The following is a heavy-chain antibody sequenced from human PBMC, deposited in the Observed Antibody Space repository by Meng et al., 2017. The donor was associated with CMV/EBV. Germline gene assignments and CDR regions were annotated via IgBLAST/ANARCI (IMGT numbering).Heavy chain of an antibody. V-gene: IGHV5-51*01. CDR3: ARSAVTTVGFDY. J-gene: IGHJ4*02. CDR1: GYSFTSYW. Sequence: GGSLRLSCKGSGYSFTSYWNGCVRQMPGKGLEWMGIIYPGDSDTRYSPSFQGQVTISADKSISTAYLQWSSLKASDTAMYYCARSAVTTVGFDYWGQGTLVTVSS. CDR2: IYPGDSDT. D-gene: IGHD4-23*01.